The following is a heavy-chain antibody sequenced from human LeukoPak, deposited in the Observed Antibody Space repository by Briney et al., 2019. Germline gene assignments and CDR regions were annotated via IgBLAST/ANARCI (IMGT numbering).Heavy chain of an antibody. CDR1: GFTFSSYW. D-gene: IGHD1/OR15-1a*01. CDR3: AREGGTVYYFDY. V-gene: IGHV3-74*01. Sequence: PGGSLRLSCAASGFTFSSYWMHWVRQAPGKGLVWVSRINSDGSSTSYADSVKGRFTISRDNAKNTLYLQMNSLRAEDTAVHYCAREGGTVYYFDYWGQGTLVTVSS. J-gene: IGHJ4*02. CDR2: INSDGSST.